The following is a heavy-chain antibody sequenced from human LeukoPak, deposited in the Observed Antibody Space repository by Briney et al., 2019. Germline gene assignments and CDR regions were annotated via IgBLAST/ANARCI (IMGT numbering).Heavy chain of an antibody. D-gene: IGHD3-3*01. CDR1: GGSVSGYY. Sequence: SETLSLTCAVYGGSVSGYYWSWIRHPPGKGLEWIGEINHSGSTNYNPPRKTRVTISVDTSKNQFSLKLSSVTAADTAVYYCARGLEIGPYYDFWSGLPGGQGTLVTVSS. J-gene: IGHJ5*02. CDR2: INHSGST. CDR3: ARGLEIGPYYDFWSGLP. V-gene: IGHV4-34*01.